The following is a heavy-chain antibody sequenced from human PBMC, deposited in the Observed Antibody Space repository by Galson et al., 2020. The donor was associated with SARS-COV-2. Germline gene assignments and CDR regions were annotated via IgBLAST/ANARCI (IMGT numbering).Heavy chain of an antibody. D-gene: IGHD5-18*01. CDR1: GFTFSTYG. Sequence: GGSLRLSCAASGFTFSTYGMHWVRQAPGKGLEWVAVIWYDGSNKYYADSVRGRFTISRDNSKNTLYLQMNSLRAEDTAVYAREDTAMDSGAFDIWGQGTMVTVSS. CDR3: EDTAMDSGAFDI. J-gene: IGHJ3*02. CDR2: IWYDGSNK. V-gene: IGHV3-33*01.